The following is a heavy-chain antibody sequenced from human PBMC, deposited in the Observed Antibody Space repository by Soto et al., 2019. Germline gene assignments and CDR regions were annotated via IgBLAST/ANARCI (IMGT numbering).Heavy chain of an antibody. Sequence: GSSVTFSGTASGCTFSSYAMTCVRAAPGQGLEWMGGIIPIFGTANYAQKFQGRVTITADESTSTAYMELSSLRSEDTAVYYCAAPRRRITIFAVVIDNWFDPWGQGTLVTVSS. J-gene: IGHJ5*02. CDR1: GCTFSSYA. CDR3: AAPRRRITIFAVVIDNWFDP. V-gene: IGHV1-69*13. CDR2: IIPIFGTA. D-gene: IGHD3-3*01.